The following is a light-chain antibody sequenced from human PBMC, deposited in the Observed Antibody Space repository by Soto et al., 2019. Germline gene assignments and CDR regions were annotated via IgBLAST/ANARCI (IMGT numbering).Light chain of an antibody. CDR3: QQYYTSPTWT. J-gene: IGKJ1*01. Sequence: DIVMTQSPDVLAMSLGERATINRKASQSILYSSNSNIYFAWYQQKPGQPPKLLIYWASTRESGVPDRFSGSGSGTDFTLTISSLQAEDVAADHCQQYYTSPTWTFGQGTKVDIK. V-gene: IGKV4-1*01. CDR2: WAS. CDR1: QSILYSSNSNIY.